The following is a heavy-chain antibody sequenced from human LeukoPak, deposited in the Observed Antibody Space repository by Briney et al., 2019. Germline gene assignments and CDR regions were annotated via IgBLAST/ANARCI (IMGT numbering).Heavy chain of an antibody. D-gene: IGHD3-22*01. J-gene: IGHJ4*02. CDR2: ISGSDGRT. V-gene: IGHV3-23*01. CDR3: AKGRRFGRYYDSSGYSGPSYY. CDR1: GFTFSSYA. Sequence: GGSLRLSRAASGFTFSSYAMSWVRQAPGKGLEWVSAISGSDGRTYYADSVKGRFTISRDNSKNPLYLQMNSLRAEDTAVYYCAKGRRFGRYYDSSGYSGPSYYWGQGTLVTVSS.